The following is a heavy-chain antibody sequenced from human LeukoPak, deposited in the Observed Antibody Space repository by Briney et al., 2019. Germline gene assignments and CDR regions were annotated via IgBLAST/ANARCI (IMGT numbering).Heavy chain of an antibody. D-gene: IGHD6-19*01. CDR3: AKDSEYSSGWGVGYFDL. V-gene: IGHV3-23*01. CDR1: GFTFSSYA. J-gene: IGHJ2*01. Sequence: PGGSLRLSCAASGFTFSSYAMSWVRQAPGKGLEWVSAISGSGGSTYYADSVKGRFTISRDNSMNTLYLQMNSLRAEDTAVYYCAKDSEYSSGWGVGYFDLWGRGTLVTVSS. CDR2: ISGSGGST.